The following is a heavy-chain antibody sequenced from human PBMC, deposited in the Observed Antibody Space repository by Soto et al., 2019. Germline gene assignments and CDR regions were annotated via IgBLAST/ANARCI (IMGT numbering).Heavy chain of an antibody. CDR2: ISYDGSNK. J-gene: IGHJ6*02. Sequence: PGGSLRLSCAASGFTFSSYGMHWVRQAPGKGLEWVAVISYDGSNKYYADSVKGRFTISRDNSKNTLYLQMNSLRAEDTAVYYCAKELYYDFWSGYYTGPYGMDVWGQGTTVTVSS. D-gene: IGHD3-3*01. CDR1: GFTFSSYG. CDR3: AKELYYDFWSGYYTGPYGMDV. V-gene: IGHV3-30*18.